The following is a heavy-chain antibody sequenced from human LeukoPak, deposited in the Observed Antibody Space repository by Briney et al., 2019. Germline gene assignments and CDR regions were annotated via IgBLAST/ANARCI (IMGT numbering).Heavy chain of an antibody. CDR2: INHSGST. J-gene: IGHJ4*02. D-gene: IGHD4-17*01. V-gene: IGHV4-34*01. Sequence: PSETLSLTCAVYGGSFSGYYWSWIRQPPGKGLEWIGEINHSGSTNYNPSLKSRVTISVDTSKNQFSLKLSSVTAPDTAVYYCARAGQNGDYDYWGQGTLVTVSS. CDR1: GGSFSGYY. CDR3: ARAGQNGDYDY.